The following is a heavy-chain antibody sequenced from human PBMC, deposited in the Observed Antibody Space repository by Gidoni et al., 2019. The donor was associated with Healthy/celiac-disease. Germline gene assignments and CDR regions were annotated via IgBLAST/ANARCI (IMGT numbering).Heavy chain of an antibody. CDR2: MKPNSGNT. V-gene: IGHV1-8*01. CDR1: GSTFTSYD. CDR3: ARAFDIVVVPAAPYYYYYMDV. Sequence: QVQLVQSGAEVKKPGASVKVSCKASGSTFTSYDINWVRQATGQGRECMGWMKPNSGNTGYAQKFQGRVTMTRNTSISTAYMELSSLRSEDTAVYYCARAFDIVVVPAAPYYYYYMDVWGKGTTVTVSS. D-gene: IGHD2-2*01. J-gene: IGHJ6*03.